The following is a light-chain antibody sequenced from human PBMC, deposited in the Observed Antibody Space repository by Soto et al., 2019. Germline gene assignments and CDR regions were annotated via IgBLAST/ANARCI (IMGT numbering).Light chain of an antibody. CDR3: QQFDNYSLT. V-gene: IGKV1D-13*01. CDR1: QGISSA. CDR2: DAS. Sequence: AIQLTQSPSSLSASVGDRVTITCRASQGISSALAWYQQKPGKAPTLLIYDASSLETGIPSRFSGSEAGTEFTLTISSLQPEDFAPYYCQQFDNYSLTFGQGTRLEI. J-gene: IGKJ2*01.